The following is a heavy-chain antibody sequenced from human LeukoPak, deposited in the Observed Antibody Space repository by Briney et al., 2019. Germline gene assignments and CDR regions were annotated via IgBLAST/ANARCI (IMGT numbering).Heavy chain of an antibody. CDR3: ARGYCSSTSCHFDP. CDR1: GYTFTSYD. Sequence: ASVKVSCKASGYTFTSYDINWVRQATGQGLESMGWMNPNSGNTGYAQKFQGRVTITRNTSISTAYMELSSLRSEDTAVYYCARGYCSSTSCHFDPWGQGTPVTVSS. V-gene: IGHV1-8*03. D-gene: IGHD2-2*01. J-gene: IGHJ5*02. CDR2: MNPNSGNT.